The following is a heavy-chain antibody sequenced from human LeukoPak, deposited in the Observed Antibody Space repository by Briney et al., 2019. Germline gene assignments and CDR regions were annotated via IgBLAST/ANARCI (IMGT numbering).Heavy chain of an antibody. CDR1: GFTFARYA. V-gene: IGHV3-23*01. J-gene: IGHJ4*02. D-gene: IGHD5-12*01. CDR2: ISGSGITT. Sequence: GGSLRLSCAASGFTFARYAMNWVRQAPGKGLEWVSGISGSGITTYYADSVKDRFTISRDNSKNTLSLQLNSLRAEDTAVYYCAKDQSGYDSYFDTWGQGTLVTVSS. CDR3: AKDQSGYDSYFDT.